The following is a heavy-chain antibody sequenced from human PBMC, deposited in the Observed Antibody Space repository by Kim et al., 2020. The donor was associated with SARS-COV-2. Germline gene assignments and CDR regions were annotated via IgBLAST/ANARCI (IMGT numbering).Heavy chain of an antibody. Sequence: SETLSLTCAVYGGSFSGYYWSWIRQPPGKGLEWIGEINHSGSTNYNPSLKSRVTISVDTSKNQFSLKLSSVTAADTAVYYCARGGRVTMVRGVIITSRAKKEFDYWGQGTLVTVSS. J-gene: IGHJ4*02. V-gene: IGHV4-34*01. CDR3: ARGGRVTMVRGVIITSRAKKEFDY. D-gene: IGHD3-10*01. CDR1: GGSFSGYY. CDR2: INHSGST.